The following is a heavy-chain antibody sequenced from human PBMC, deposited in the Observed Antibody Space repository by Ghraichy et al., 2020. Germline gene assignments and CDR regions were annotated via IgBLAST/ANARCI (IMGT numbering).Heavy chain of an antibody. Sequence: GGSLRLSCAASGFTFSSYAMSWVRQAPGKGLEWVSGISSSGSTTYFADSVKGRFTISRDNAKNTMYLQMNSLKVEDTAVYYCAKGYYCHSNGWQDAFGSWGQGAIVTVSS. V-gene: IGHV3-23*01. J-gene: IGHJ3*02. CDR3: AKGYYCHSNGWQDAFGS. D-gene: IGHD3-22*01. CDR1: GFTFSSYA. CDR2: ISSSGSTT.